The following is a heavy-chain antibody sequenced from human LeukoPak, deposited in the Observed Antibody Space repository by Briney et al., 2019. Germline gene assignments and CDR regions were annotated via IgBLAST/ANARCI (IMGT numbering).Heavy chain of an antibody. CDR1: GYTFTGYY. D-gene: IGHD3-22*01. Sequence: ASVKVSCKASGYTFTGYYMHWVRQAPGQGLEWMGWINLNSGGTNYAQKFQGRVTMTRDTSISTAYMELSRLRSDDTAVYYCARDSAVNYYDSSGYYDYWGQGTLVTVSS. CDR3: ARDSAVNYYDSSGYYDY. J-gene: IGHJ4*02. V-gene: IGHV1-2*02. CDR2: INLNSGGT.